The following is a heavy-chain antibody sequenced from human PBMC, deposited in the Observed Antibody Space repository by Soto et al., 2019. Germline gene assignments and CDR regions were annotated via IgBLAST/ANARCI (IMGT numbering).Heavy chain of an antibody. Sequence: ASVKVSCKASGYTFTSYGISWVRQAPGQGLEWMGWISAYNGNTKYAQKLQGRVTITADESTSTAYMELSSLRSEDTAVYYCARSRHDYGDYGIHYYYGMDVWGQGTTVTVSS. CDR1: GYTFTSYG. V-gene: IGHV1-18*01. D-gene: IGHD4-17*01. J-gene: IGHJ6*02. CDR2: ISAYNGNT. CDR3: ARSRHDYGDYGIHYYYGMDV.